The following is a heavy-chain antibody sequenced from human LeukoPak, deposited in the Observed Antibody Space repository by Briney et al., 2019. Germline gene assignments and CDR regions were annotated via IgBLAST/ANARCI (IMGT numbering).Heavy chain of an antibody. CDR2: ISSSGSTI. CDR3: AELGITMIGGV. D-gene: IGHD3-10*02. J-gene: IGHJ6*04. CDR1: GFTFSSCW. Sequence: GGSLRLSCAASGFTFSSCWMNWVRQAPGKGLEWVSYISSSGSTIYYADSVKGRFTISRDNAKNSLYLQMNSLRAEDTAVYYCAELGITMIGGVWGKGTTVTISS. V-gene: IGHV3-48*03.